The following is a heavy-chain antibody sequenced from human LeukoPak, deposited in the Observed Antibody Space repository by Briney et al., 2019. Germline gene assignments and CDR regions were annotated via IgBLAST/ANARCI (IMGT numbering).Heavy chain of an antibody. V-gene: IGHV1-2*02. D-gene: IGHD3-10*01. CDR2: INPNSGGT. CDR1: GYTFTGYY. J-gene: IGHJ6*04. Sequence: ASVKVSCKASGYTFTGYYMHWVRQAPGQGLEWMGWINPNSGGTNYAQKFQGRVTMTRDTSISTAYMELSRLRSDDTAVYYCARDLMVRGYSRPDVWGKGTTVTVSS. CDR3: ARDLMVRGYSRPDV.